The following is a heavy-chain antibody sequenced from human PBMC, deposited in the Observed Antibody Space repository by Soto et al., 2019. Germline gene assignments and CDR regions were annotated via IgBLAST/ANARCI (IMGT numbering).Heavy chain of an antibody. V-gene: IGHV3-53*01. CDR3: AREARRQKLLWFGESNPSPYYYYGMDV. CDR2: IYSGGST. Sequence: GGSLRLSCAASGFTVSSNYMSWVRQAPGKGLEWVSVIYSGGSTYYADSVKGRFTISRDNSKNTLYLQMNSLRAEDTAVYYCAREARRQKLLWFGESNPSPYYYYGMDVWGQGTTVTVSS. D-gene: IGHD3-10*01. CDR1: GFTVSSNY. J-gene: IGHJ6*02.